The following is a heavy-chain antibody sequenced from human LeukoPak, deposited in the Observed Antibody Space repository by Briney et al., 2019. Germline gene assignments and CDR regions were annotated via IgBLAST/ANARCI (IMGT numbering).Heavy chain of an antibody. Sequence: ASVKVSCKASGYTFTGYYMHWVRQAPGQGLERMGWINPNSGGTNYAQKFQGRVTMTRDTSISTAYMELSRLRSDDTAVYYCARDRGVVNNWFDPWGQGTLVTVSS. CDR1: GYTFTGYY. V-gene: IGHV1-2*02. D-gene: IGHD3-3*01. J-gene: IGHJ5*02. CDR3: ARDRGVVNNWFDP. CDR2: INPNSGGT.